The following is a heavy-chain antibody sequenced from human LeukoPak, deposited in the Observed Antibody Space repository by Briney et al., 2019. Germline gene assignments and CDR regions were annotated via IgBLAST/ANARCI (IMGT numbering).Heavy chain of an antibody. CDR3: ARATVAATLRSFDY. J-gene: IGHJ4*02. D-gene: IGHD2-15*01. CDR2: INHSGST. CDR1: GGSFSGYY. V-gene: IGHV4-34*01. Sequence: SETLSLTCAVYGGSFSGYYWSWIRQPPGKGLEWIGGINHSGSTNYNPSLKSRVTISVDTSKNQFSLKLSSVTAADTAVYYCARATVAATLRSFDYWGQGTLVTVSS.